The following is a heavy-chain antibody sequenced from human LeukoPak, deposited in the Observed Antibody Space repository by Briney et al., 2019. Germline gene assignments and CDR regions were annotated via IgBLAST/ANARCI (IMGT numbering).Heavy chain of an antibody. Sequence: GGSLKLSCAASGFTFSGSAMHWVRQASGKGLEWVGRIRSKANGYATAYAASVKGRFTISRDDSKNTAYLQMNSLKTEDTAVYYCTRPRSYGDYDYWGQGTLVTVSS. CDR2: IRSKANGYAT. V-gene: IGHV3-73*01. J-gene: IGHJ4*02. CDR1: GFTFSGSA. D-gene: IGHD4-17*01. CDR3: TRPRSYGDYDY.